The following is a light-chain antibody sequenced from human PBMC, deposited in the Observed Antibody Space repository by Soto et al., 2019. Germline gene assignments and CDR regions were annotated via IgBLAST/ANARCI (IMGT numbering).Light chain of an antibody. CDR1: SSDVGGYDH. Sequence: QSALAQPASVSGSPGQSITISCTGTSSDVGGYDHVSWYQLHPGKAPKLIVFEVSNRPSGVSYRFSGSKSGNTASLTISGLQAEDEADYFCSSYSISTAYLFGTGTKVTV. CDR3: SSYSISTAYL. CDR2: EVS. J-gene: IGLJ1*01. V-gene: IGLV2-14*01.